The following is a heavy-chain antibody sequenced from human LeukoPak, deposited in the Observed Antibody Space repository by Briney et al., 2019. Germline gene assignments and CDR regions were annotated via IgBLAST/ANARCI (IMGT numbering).Heavy chain of an antibody. V-gene: IGHV1-2*02. D-gene: IGHD3-9*01. CDR3: ARAYYDILTGFFWFDP. CDR1: GYTFTGYY. J-gene: IGHJ5*02. CDR2: INPNSGGT. Sequence: ASVKVSCKASGYTFTGYYMHWVRPAPGQGLEWMGWINPNSGGTNYAQKFQGRVTMTRDTSISTAYMELSRLRSDDTAVYYCARAYYDILTGFFWFDPWGQGTLVTVSS.